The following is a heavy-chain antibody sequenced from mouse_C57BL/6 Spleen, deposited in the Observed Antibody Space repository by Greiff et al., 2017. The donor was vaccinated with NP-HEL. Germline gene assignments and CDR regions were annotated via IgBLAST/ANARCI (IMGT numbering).Heavy chain of an antibody. Sequence: EVKLVESGGGLVQPGGSLKLSCAASGFTFSDYYMYWVRQTPEKRLEWVAYISNGGGSTYYPDTVKGRFTISRDNAKNTLYLQMSRLKSEDTAMYYCARHSDERYYDYDDAMDYWGQGTSVTVSS. J-gene: IGHJ4*01. V-gene: IGHV5-12*01. CDR2: ISNGGGST. D-gene: IGHD2-4*01. CDR3: ARHSDERYYDYDDAMDY. CDR1: GFTFSDYY.